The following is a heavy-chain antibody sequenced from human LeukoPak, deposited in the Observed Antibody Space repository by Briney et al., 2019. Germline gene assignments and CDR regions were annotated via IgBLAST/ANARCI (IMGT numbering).Heavy chain of an antibody. CDR2: INPNSGGT. Sequence: ASVKVSCKASGYTFTGYYMHWVRQAPGQGLEWMGWINPNSGGTNYAQKLQGWVTMTRDTSISTAYMELSRLRSDDTAVYYCARDERSGAPPRYALDIWGQGTMVTVSS. D-gene: IGHD1-1*01. J-gene: IGHJ3*02. CDR3: ARDERSGAPPRYALDI. V-gene: IGHV1-2*04. CDR1: GYTFTGYY.